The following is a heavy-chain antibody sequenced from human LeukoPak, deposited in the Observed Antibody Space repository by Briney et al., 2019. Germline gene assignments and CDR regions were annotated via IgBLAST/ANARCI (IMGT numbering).Heavy chain of an antibody. V-gene: IGHV4-34*01. J-gene: IGHJ4*02. D-gene: IGHD3-3*01. CDR2: INHRRST. CDR3: ASSATYDFWSGSDRGGY. CDR1: GGSFSGFY. Sequence: PSETLSLTCAVYGGSFSGFYWSWIRQPPGKGLEWIGEINHRRSTNYNPSLKSRITISVDTSKNQFSLKLSSVTAADTAVYYCASSATYDFWSGSDRGGYWGQGTLVTVSS.